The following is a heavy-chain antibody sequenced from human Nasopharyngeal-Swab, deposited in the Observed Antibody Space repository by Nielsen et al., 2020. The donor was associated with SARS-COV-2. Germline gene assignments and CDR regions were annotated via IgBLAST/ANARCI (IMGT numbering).Heavy chain of an antibody. J-gene: IGHJ6*02. CDR2: ISSSSSYI. Sequence: SLKISCAASGFTFRSYSMNWVRHAPVKVLEWVSSISSSSSYIYYADSVKGRFTISRDNAKNSLYLQMNSLRAEDTAVYYCARDHLMTVTIPYYYYGMDVWGQGTTVTVSS. CDR1: GFTFRSYS. V-gene: IGHV3-21*01. CDR3: ARDHLMTVTIPYYYYGMDV. D-gene: IGHD4-11*01.